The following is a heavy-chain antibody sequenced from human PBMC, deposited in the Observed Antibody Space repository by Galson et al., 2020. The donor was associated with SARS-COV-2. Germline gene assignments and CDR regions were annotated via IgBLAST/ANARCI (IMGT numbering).Heavy chain of an antibody. V-gene: IGHV2-70*04. D-gene: IGHD4-4*01. CDR2: IDWDDDK. J-gene: IGHJ6*02. CDR3: ARIRSSDYSNYKTPHLQYYYYYGMDV. CDR1: GFSLSTSGMR. Sequence: SGPTLVKPTQTLTLTCTFSGFSLSTSGMRVSWIRQPPGKALEWLARIDWDDDKFYSTSLKTRLTISKDTSKNQVVLTMTNMDPVDTATYYCARIRSSDYSNYKTPHLQYYYYYGMDVWGQGTTVTVSS.